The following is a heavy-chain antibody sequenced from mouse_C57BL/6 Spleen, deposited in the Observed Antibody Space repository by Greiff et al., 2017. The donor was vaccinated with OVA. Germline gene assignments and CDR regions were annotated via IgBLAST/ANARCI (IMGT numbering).Heavy chain of an antibody. CDR2: ISYDGSN. D-gene: IGHD1-1*01. CDR3: ARPHYYGSTLFAY. J-gene: IGHJ3*01. CDR1: GYSITSGYY. V-gene: IGHV3-6*01. Sequence: EVQRVESGPGLVKPSQSLSLTCSVTGYSITSGYYWNWIRQFPGNKLEWMGYISYDGSNNYNPSLKNRISITRDTSKNQFFLKLNSVTTEDTATYYCARPHYYGSTLFAYWGQGTLVTVSA.